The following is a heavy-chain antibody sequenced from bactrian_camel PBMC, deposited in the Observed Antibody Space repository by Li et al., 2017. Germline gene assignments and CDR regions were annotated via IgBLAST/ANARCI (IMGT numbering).Heavy chain of an antibody. V-gene: IGHV3S53*01. D-gene: IGHD5*01. CDR1: GSRLGETD. Sequence: HVQLVESGGGSVPAGRSLTISCTASGSRLGETDMAWYRQAPGHECELVSTLSVDGATTYADSVNGRFAISQENAQNTLFLIMNNLKSEDTAVYYCAAAGDKRVKEWLGLGCYGQGTQVTVS. CDR2: LSVDGAT. J-gene: IGHJ4*01.